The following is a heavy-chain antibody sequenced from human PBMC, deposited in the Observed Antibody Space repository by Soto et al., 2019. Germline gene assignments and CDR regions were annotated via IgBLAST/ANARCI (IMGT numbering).Heavy chain of an antibody. V-gene: IGHV3-30*04. CDR3: ARDGVGVVPAARRFDH. CDR1: GFTFSSYA. CDR2: IWYDGSHQ. Sequence: QVQLVESGGGVVQPGRSLRLSCAASGFTFSSYAMHWVRQAPGTGLEWVSAIWYDGSHQYYAESVKGRFTISRDNSKNTLYLQMNILTSEDTAVYYCARDGVGVVPAARRFDHWGQGALVTVST. D-gene: IGHD2-2*01. J-gene: IGHJ5*02.